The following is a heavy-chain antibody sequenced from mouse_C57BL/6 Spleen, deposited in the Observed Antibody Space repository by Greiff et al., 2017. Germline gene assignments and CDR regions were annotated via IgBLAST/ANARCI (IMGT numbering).Heavy chain of an antibody. Sequence: VQLQQSGAELVKPGASVKLSCKASGYTFTEYTIHWVKQRSGQGLEWIGWFYPGRGSIKYNEKFKDKATLTVDKSSSTAYMQLRSLTSEDSAVYYCAMNYYGSSYAMDYWGQGTSVTVSS. D-gene: IGHD1-1*01. CDR3: AMNYYGSSYAMDY. CDR2: FYPGRGSI. V-gene: IGHV1-62-2*01. J-gene: IGHJ4*01. CDR1: GYTFTEYT.